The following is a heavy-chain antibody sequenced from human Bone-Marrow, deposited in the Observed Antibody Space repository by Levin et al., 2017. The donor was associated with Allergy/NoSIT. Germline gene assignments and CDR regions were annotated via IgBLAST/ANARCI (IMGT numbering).Heavy chain of an antibody. CDR1: GGSISSSSHY. CDR3: VSYSCIPGHCYAPARHNGMDA. CDR2: IYYSGDT. J-gene: IGHJ6*02. D-gene: IGHD2-2*01. V-gene: IGHV4-39*07. Sequence: SETLSLTCSVSGGSISSSSHYWGWIRQPPGKGLEWIGSIYYSGDTYYNPSLLSRVTISIDTSKSQFSLKLTSVTAADTAFYFCVSYSCIPGHCYAPARHNGMDAWGQGTTVTVSS.